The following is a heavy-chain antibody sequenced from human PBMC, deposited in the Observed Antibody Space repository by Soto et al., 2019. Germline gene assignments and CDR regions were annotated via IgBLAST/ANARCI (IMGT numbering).Heavy chain of an antibody. D-gene: IGHD1-26*01. CDR1: GFSISDKY. Sequence: EVQLVESGGAVVQPGGSLRLSCAASGFSISDKYMTWLRQAPWKGLVWVSVLYSVGTGTSYAESVKGRFTVSIDTSKNTLSLRSHSLRAADTAIYYCARVVPVAAIRRFYFDSWGQGTLVTVSS. J-gene: IGHJ4*02. CDR3: ARVVPVAAIRRFYFDS. V-gene: IGHV3-66*02. CDR2: LYSVGTGT.